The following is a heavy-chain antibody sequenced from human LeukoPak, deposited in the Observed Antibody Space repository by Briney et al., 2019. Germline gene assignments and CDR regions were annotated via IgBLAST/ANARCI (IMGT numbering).Heavy chain of an antibody. J-gene: IGHJ4*02. CDR1: GFTFSSYT. Sequence: GGSLRLSCAASGFTFSSYTMNWVRQAPGKGLEWVSSFSSYSNYMYYADSVKGRFTISRDNARNSLYLQMNSLRADDTAVYYCARSGRGYSYGYPEGYWGQGTLVTVSS. CDR2: FSSYSNYM. V-gene: IGHV3-21*01. CDR3: ARSGRGYSYGYPEGY. D-gene: IGHD5-18*01.